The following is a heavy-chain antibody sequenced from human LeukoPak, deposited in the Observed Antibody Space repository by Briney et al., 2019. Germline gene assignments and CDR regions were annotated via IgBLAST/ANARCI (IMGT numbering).Heavy chain of an antibody. CDR3: AKGVRFGGKILDH. J-gene: IGHJ4*02. D-gene: IGHD4-23*01. CDR1: GFTFSTSW. Sequence: GGSLRLSCAASGFTFSTSWMDWVRQAPGKGLEWVASIKPDGSETNSVDSVRGRFTISRDNSKNSLSLQMNSLTTEDTAVYYCAKGVRFGGKILDHWGQGTLVTVSS. CDR2: IKPDGSET. V-gene: IGHV3-7*03.